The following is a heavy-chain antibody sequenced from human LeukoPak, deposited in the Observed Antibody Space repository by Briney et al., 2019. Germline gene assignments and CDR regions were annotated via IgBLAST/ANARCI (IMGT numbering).Heavy chain of an antibody. V-gene: IGHV5-51*01. D-gene: IGHD3-22*01. CDR1: GYIFTSYW. J-gene: IGHJ4*02. CDR2: IYPGDSDT. CDR3: ARHRRYYDSSGYYIDY. Sequence: GESLKISCKGSGYIFTSYWIGWVRQMPGKGLEWMGIIYPGDSDTRYSPSFQGQVTISADKSISTAYLQWSSLKASDTAMYYCARHRRYYDSSGYYIDYWGQGTLVTVSS.